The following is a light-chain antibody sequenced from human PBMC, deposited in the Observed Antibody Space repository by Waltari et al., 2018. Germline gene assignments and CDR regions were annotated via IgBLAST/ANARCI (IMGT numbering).Light chain of an antibody. CDR3: QQYYSLRT. J-gene: IGKJ1*01. Sequence: DIVMTQSPESLGVSLGEKATINCKSSQSVLHSSNNRNYLAWYQQKPGQPPKLLIFWASSLGYGVPDLFSGSGSKTDFNLTIRSLQPEDVATYYCQQYYSLRTFGQGTKVDIK. CDR2: WAS. V-gene: IGKV4-1*01. CDR1: QSVLHSSNNRNY.